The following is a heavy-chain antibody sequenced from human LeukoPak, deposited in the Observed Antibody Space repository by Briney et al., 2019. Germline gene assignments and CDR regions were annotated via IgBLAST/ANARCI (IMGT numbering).Heavy chain of an antibody. CDR1: GFTFSSYA. Sequence: GGSLRLSCAASGFTFSSYAMHWVRQAPGKGLEWVAVISYDGSNKYYADSVKGRFTISRDNSKNTLYLQMNNLRAEDTAVYYCARVGLRYFDWLLPTNFDYWGQGTLVTVSS. CDR2: ISYDGSNK. V-gene: IGHV3-30*04. CDR3: ARVGLRYFDWLLPTNFDY. D-gene: IGHD3-9*01. J-gene: IGHJ4*02.